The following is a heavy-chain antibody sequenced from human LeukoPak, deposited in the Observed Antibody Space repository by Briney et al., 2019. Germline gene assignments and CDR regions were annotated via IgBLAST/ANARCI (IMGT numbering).Heavy chain of an antibody. Sequence: GGSLRLSCAASGFTFSIYAMHWGRQAPGKGLEWGAVISYDGRNTFYTDSLKGRFTISGDNSKNKLYLQMSSLGPEDTAVYYCARDSGGGTGWYFDLWGRGTLVTASS. CDR2: ISYDGRNT. CDR3: ARDSGGGTGWYFDL. V-gene: IGHV3-30*04. D-gene: IGHD3-10*01. CDR1: GFTFSIYA. J-gene: IGHJ2*01.